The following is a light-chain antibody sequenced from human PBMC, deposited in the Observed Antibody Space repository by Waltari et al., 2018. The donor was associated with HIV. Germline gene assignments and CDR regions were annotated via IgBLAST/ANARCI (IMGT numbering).Light chain of an antibody. J-gene: IGLJ3*02. CDR3: QSADSSGTWV. V-gene: IGLV3-25*03. Sequence: SYELTQPPSVSVSPGQTARITCSGDALPKQYAYWYHQKPGQAPVLVIYNGTERPSGIPERFSGSSSGTTVTLTISGVQAEDEADYYCQSADSSGTWVFGGGTKLTVL. CDR2: NGT. CDR1: ALPKQY.